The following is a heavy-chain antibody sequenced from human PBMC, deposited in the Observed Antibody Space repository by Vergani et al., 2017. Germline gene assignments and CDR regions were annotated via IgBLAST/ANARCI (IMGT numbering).Heavy chain of an antibody. D-gene: IGHD3-3*01. J-gene: IGHJ6*03. CDR2: ISSSSSYI. V-gene: IGHV3-21*01. Sequence: EVQLVESGGGLVKPGGSLRLSCAASGFTFSSYSMNWVRQAPGKGLEWVSSISSSSSYIYYADSVKGRVTISRDNAKNSLYLQLNSLRAEDTAVYYCARNLDYDFGSGYYDYMDVWGKGTTVTVSS. CDR3: ARNLDYDFGSGYYDYMDV. CDR1: GFTFSSYS.